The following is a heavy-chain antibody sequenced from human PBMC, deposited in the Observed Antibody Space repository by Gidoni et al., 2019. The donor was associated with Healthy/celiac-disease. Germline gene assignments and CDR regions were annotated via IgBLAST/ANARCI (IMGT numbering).Heavy chain of an antibody. V-gene: IGHV2-5*02. CDR3: AHRRGVRGVDWFDP. Sequence: QITLKESGPTLVTPTQTLTLPCTFSGFSLSTSGVGVGWIRQPPGKALEWLALIYWDDDKRYSPSLKSRLTITKDTSKNQVVLTMTNMDPVDTATYYCAHRRGVRGVDWFDPWGQGTLVTVSS. CDR2: IYWDDDK. J-gene: IGHJ5*02. D-gene: IGHD3-10*01. CDR1: GFSLSTSGVG.